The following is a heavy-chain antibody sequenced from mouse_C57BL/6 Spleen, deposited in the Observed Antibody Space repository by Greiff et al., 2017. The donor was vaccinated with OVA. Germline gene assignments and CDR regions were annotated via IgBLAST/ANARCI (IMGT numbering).Heavy chain of an antibody. CDR2: FYPGDGGT. CDR3: ARTYYGYDNAKGD. Sequence: QVQLQQSGPELVKPGASVKISCKASGYAFSSSWMNWVKQRPGKGLEWIGRFYPGDGGTNYNGKFKGKATLTADKSSSPDYMQLSSLTSEDSAVYFCARTYYGYDNAKGDWGQGTSVTVSS. CDR1: GYAFSSSW. D-gene: IGHD2-9*01. V-gene: IGHV1-82*01. J-gene: IGHJ4*01.